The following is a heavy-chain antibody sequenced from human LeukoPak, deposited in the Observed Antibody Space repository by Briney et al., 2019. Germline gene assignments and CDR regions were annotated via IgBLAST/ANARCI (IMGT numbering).Heavy chain of an antibody. D-gene: IGHD2-21*02. V-gene: IGHV4-34*01. CDR1: GGSFSGYY. J-gene: IGHJ4*02. Sequence: KPSETLSLTCAVYGGSFSGYYWSWIRQPPGKGLEWIGEINHSGSTNYNPSLKSRVTISVDTSKNQFSLKLSSVTAADTAVYYCARELGGDKRYYFDYWGQGTLVTVSS. CDR3: ARELGGDKRYYFDY. CDR2: INHSGST.